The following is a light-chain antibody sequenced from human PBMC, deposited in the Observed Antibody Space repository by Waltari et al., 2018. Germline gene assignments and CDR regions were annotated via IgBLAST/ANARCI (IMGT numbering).Light chain of an antibody. CDR2: VHSDGSH. CDR3: QTGGHGTWV. CDR1: SGHSSNV. V-gene: IGLV4-69*01. Sequence: QLVLTQSPSASASLGASVKLTCTLSSGHSSNVIAWLQQRPEKGPRYLMKVHSDGSHNEGDGLPDRFSGSSSGAERALTISSLQSEDEGGYYGQTGGHGTWVFGGGTKLTVL. J-gene: IGLJ3*02.